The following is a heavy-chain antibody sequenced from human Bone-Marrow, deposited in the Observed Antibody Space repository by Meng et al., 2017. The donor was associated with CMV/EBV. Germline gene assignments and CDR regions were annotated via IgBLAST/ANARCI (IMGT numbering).Heavy chain of an antibody. J-gene: IGHJ4*02. Sequence: ASVKVSCKASGYTFTSYDINWVRQATGQGLEWMGWISAYNGNTNYAQKLQGRVTMTTDTSTSTAYMELRSLRSDDTAVYYCARVSFLYGSFDDYWGQGTLVTVSS. CDR3: ARVSFLYGSFDDY. D-gene: IGHD3-10*01. CDR2: ISAYNGNT. CDR1: GYTFTSYD. V-gene: IGHV1-18*01.